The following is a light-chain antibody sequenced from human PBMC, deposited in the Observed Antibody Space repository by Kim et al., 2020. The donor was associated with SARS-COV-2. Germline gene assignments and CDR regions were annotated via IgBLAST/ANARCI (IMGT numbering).Light chain of an antibody. Sequence: VSPRQTASITCSGDKLGDKYACWYQQKPGQSPVLVIYQDNKRPSGIPEQFSGSNSGNTATLTISGTQAMDEADYYCQAWDSSTGVFGTGTKVTVL. V-gene: IGLV3-1*01. CDR2: QDN. CDR3: QAWDSSTGV. J-gene: IGLJ1*01. CDR1: KLGDKY.